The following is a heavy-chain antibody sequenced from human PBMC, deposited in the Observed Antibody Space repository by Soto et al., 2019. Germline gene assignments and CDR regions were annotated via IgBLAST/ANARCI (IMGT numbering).Heavy chain of an antibody. CDR1: DGTLSRYG. V-gene: IGHV3-23*01. CDR2: ISSSGDST. CDR3: FSVSTPHLGYGLDGGCSKDP. D-gene: IGHD2-15*01. Sequence: RESRRDPWAASDGTLSRYGSSWVRHAPGKRPEWVSAISSSGDSTYNAASVKGRFIISRDNAKRTLYLQLNSLRAEDKAVYYCFSVSTPHLGYGLDGGCSKDPWGLG. J-gene: IGHJ5*02.